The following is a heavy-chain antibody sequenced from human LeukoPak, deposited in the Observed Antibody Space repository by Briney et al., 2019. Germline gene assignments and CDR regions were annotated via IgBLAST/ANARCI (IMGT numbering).Heavy chain of an antibody. CDR1: GFIVSGDF. CDR3: AREERYSSGWYLWFDP. J-gene: IGHJ5*02. D-gene: IGHD6-19*01. Sequence: GGSLRLSCAASGFIVSGDFMSWVRQAPGKGLEWVSVIYSDGSTYYADSVKGRFTISRDNSKNTLDLQMTGLRAEDTAVYYCAREERYSSGWYLWFDPWGQGTLVTVSS. V-gene: IGHV3-53*01. CDR2: IYSDGST.